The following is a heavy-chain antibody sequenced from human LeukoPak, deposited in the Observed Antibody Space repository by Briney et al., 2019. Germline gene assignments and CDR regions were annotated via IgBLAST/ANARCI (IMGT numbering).Heavy chain of an antibody. V-gene: IGHV4-38-2*02. Sequence: SETLSLTCSVSDDSITMYYWTWIRQPPGKGLEWIGNIYNSGSTYYNPSLKSRVTISVDTSKNQFSLKLSSVTAADTAVYYCARWAVVTANYFDYWGQGTLVTVSS. CDR2: IYNSGST. CDR1: DDSITMYY. J-gene: IGHJ4*02. D-gene: IGHD2-15*01. CDR3: ARWAVVTANYFDY.